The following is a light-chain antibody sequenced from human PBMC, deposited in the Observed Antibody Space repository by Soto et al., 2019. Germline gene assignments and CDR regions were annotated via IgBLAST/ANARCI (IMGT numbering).Light chain of an antibody. CDR1: QSVGGF. CDR3: QHRSNWPPMYT. V-gene: IGKV3-11*01. J-gene: IGKJ2*01. CDR2: DTS. Sequence: EIVLTQSPATLSLSPGERATLSCRASQSVGGFLAWYQQKSGQAPRLLIYDTSKRATGIPASFSGSGSETDFTLTISSLEPEDFAISHRQHRSNWPPMYTFGQGTKLEIK.